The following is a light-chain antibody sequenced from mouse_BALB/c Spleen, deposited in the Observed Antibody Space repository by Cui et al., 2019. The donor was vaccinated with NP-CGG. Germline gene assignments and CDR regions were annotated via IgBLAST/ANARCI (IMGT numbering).Light chain of an antibody. CDR2: GTN. Sequence: QAVVTQESALPTSPGETVTPTCRSSTGAATTSNYANWVQEKPDHLFTGLIGGTNNRAPGVPARFSGSLIGDKAALTITGAQTEDEAIYFCALWYSNHWVFGGGTKLTVL. V-gene: IGLV1*01. CDR1: TGAATTSNY. J-gene: IGLJ1*01. CDR3: ALWYSNHWV.